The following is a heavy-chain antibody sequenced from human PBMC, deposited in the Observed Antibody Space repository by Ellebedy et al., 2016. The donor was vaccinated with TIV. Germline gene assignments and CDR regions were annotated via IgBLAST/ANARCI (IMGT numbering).Heavy chain of an antibody. V-gene: IGHV3-30-3*01. CDR3: ATSAVGHRHGYYFDY. J-gene: IGHJ4*02. Sequence: GESLKISCAASGFTFSSYPIHWVRLAPGKGLEWVTLISYDGTTKYNADSVRGRFTISRDISKNTVYLQMNNLRGDDTALYSCATSAVGHRHGYYFDYWGQGTLVTVSA. CDR1: GFTFSSYP. CDR2: ISYDGTTK. D-gene: IGHD3-22*01.